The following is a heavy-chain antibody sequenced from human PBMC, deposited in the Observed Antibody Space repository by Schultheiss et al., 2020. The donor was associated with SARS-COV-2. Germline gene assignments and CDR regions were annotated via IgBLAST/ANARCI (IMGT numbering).Heavy chain of an antibody. Sequence: SETLSLTCAVYGGSFSGYYWSWIRQPPGKGLEWIGYIYYSGSTNYNPSLKSRVTISVDTSKNQFSLKLSSVTAADTAVYYCARASLRSITIFGVVTGYGMDVWGQGTTVTVSS. V-gene: IGHV4-59*08. CDR3: ARASLRSITIFGVVTGYGMDV. CDR1: GGSFSGYY. CDR2: IYYSGST. J-gene: IGHJ6*02. D-gene: IGHD3-3*01.